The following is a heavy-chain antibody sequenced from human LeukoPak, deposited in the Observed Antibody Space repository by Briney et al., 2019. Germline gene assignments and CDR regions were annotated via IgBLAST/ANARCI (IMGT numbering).Heavy chain of an antibody. D-gene: IGHD2-8*02. Sequence: PSETLSLTCTVSGGSISNYYWSWIRQPPGKGLEWIGYIYYSGTTNYNPSLKSRVTISVDTSKNQFSLKLSSVTAADTAVYYCAGGRYTGGSSYYFDYWGQGTLVTVSS. CDR1: GGSISNYY. CDR3: AGGRYTGGSSYYFDY. CDR2: IYYSGTT. V-gene: IGHV4-59*01. J-gene: IGHJ4*02.